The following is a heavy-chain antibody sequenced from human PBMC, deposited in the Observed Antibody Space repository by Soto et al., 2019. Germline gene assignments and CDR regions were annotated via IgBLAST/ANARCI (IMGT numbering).Heavy chain of an antibody. CDR1: GGSISSSSYY. V-gene: IGHV4-39*01. CDR2: IYYSGST. D-gene: IGHD2-15*01. J-gene: IGHJ3*02. CDR3: ATCSGGSCYGHDAFDI. Sequence: QLQLQESGPGLVKPSETLSLTCTVSGGSISSSSYYWGWIRQPPGKGLEWNGSIYYSGSTYYNPSLKSRVTISVDTSKNQFSLKLSSVTAAHTAVYYCATCSGGSCYGHDAFDIWGQGTMVTVSS.